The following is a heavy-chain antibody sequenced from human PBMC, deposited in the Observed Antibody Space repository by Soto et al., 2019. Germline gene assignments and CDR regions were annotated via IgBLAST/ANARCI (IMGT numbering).Heavy chain of an antibody. D-gene: IGHD4-4*01. J-gene: IGHJ4*02. V-gene: IGHV4-39*01. CDR3: VSQRTTVITQAYFDY. CDR1: GGSINSSSYF. Sequence: SETLSLTCIVSGGSINSSSYFWVWVRHPPGKGLEWIGSIYYSGSTYYNPSLRSRVTISVDTSKNQFSLKLSSVTASDTAVYFCVSQRTTVITQAYFDYWGPGALVTVSS. CDR2: IYYSGST.